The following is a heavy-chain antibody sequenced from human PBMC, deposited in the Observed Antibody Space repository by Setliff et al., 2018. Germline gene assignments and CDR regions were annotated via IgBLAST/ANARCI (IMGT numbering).Heavy chain of an antibody. V-gene: IGHV1-69*06. Sequence: ASVKVSCKASGGTLSVYAFSWVRQAPGQGLEWVGGITPIFETAHYAQKFQDRVMITADKSTSTGYMELSSLTSGDTAMYYCARIGASNWGIRGYDWLDLWGQGTLVTVSS. CDR3: ARIGASNWGIRGYDWLDL. CDR1: GGTLSVYA. CDR2: ITPIFETA. D-gene: IGHD3-10*01. J-gene: IGHJ5*02.